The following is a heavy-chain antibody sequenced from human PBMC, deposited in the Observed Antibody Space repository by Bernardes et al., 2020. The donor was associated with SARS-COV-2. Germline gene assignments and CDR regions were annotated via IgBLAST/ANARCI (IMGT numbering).Heavy chain of an antibody. D-gene: IGHD3-22*01. J-gene: IGHJ4*02. V-gene: IGHV3-11*06. CDR1: GFTFGDYY. CDR2: ISSRSSHT. CDR3: ASSRQLYDSSILGY. Sequence: GGSLRLSCAASGFTFGDYYMSWIRQAPGKGLEWISNISSRSSHTNYADSVKGRFTISRDNAKNSLYLQMNSLRAEDTAVYYCASSRQLYDSSILGYWGQGTLVTVSS.